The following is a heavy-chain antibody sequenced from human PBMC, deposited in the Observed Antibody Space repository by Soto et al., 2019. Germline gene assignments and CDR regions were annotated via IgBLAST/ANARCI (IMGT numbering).Heavy chain of an antibody. V-gene: IGHV1-69*01. CDR2: IIPIFGTA. J-gene: IGHJ6*02. Sequence: QVQLVQSGAEVKKPGSSVKVSCKASGGTFSSYAISWVRQAPGQVLEWMGGIIPIFGTANYAQKFQGRVTITADESTSTAYTELSSLRSEDTAVYYCARDIVVVPAATGHYYYYGMDVWGQGTTVTVSS. CDR3: ARDIVVVPAATGHYYYYGMDV. D-gene: IGHD2-2*01. CDR1: GGTFSSYA.